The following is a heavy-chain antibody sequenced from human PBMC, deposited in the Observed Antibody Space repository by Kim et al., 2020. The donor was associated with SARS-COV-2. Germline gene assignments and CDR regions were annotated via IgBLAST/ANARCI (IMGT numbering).Heavy chain of an antibody. V-gene: IGHV1-18*01. Sequence: ASVKVSCKASGYTFTSYGISWVRQAPGQGLEWMGWISAYNGNTNYAQKLQGRVTMTTDTSTSTAYMELRSLRSDDTAVYYCAREPTGYWKAYYYYGMDVWGQGTTVTVSS. CDR1: GYTFTSYG. CDR3: AREPTGYWKAYYYYGMDV. D-gene: IGHD2-15*01. J-gene: IGHJ6*02. CDR2: ISAYNGNT.